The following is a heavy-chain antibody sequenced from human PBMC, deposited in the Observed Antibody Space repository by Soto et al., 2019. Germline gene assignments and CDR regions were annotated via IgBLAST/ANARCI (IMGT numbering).Heavy chain of an antibody. J-gene: IGHJ6*03. Sequence: ASVKVSCKASGYTFTSYAMHWVRQAPGQRLEWMGWINAGNGNTKYSQKFQGRVTITRDTSASTAYMELSSLRSEDTAVYYCARGSGYVRDNYYYYMDVWGKGTTVTVSS. D-gene: IGHD5-12*01. CDR3: ARGSGYVRDNYYYYMDV. CDR1: GYTFTSYA. V-gene: IGHV1-3*01. CDR2: INAGNGNT.